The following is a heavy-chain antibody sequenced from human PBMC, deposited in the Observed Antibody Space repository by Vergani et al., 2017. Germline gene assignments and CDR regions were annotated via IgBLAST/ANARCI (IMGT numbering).Heavy chain of an antibody. Sequence: QVQLQESGPGLVKSSETLSLTCSVSFDSIRNLYCNWIRQPPGKGLEWIGSIHYSENTNYHPSLKTRVIISVDTSKNQFSLTLTSVTAADTAVYYCASDTHSGQRADRWGQGILVTVTS. V-gene: IGHV4-59*11. D-gene: IGHD6-19*01. CDR3: ASDTHSGQRADR. J-gene: IGHJ5*02. CDR2: IHYSENT. CDR1: FDSIRNLY.